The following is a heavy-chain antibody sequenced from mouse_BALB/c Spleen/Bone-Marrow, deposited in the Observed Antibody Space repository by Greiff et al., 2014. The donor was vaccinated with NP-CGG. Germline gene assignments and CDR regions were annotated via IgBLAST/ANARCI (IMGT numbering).Heavy chain of an antibody. CDR1: GYTFTSYD. CDR2: IYPGDGST. D-gene: IGHD2-13*01. J-gene: IGHJ4*01. V-gene: IGHV1S33*01. Sequence: SGPELVKPGALVKISCKASGYTFTSYDINWVKQRPGQGLEWIGWIYPGDGSTKYNEKFKGKATLTADKSSSTAYMQLDSLTSENSADDFCAKSGGDSMDYWGQGTSVTVSS. CDR3: AKSGGDSMDY.